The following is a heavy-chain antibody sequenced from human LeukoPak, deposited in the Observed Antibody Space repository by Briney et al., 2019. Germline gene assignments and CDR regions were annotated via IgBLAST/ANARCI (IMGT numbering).Heavy chain of an antibody. CDR2: IYHSGST. J-gene: IGHJ3*02. V-gene: IGHV4-31*03. D-gene: IGHD4-17*01. CDR3: ARHYLYGDPPAFDI. Sequence: SQTLSLTCTVSGGSISSGGYYWSWIRQHPGKGLEWIGYIYHSGSTYYNPSLKSRVTISVDTSKNQFSLKLSSVTAADTAVYYCARHYLYGDPPAFDIWGQGTMVTVSS. CDR1: GGSISSGGYY.